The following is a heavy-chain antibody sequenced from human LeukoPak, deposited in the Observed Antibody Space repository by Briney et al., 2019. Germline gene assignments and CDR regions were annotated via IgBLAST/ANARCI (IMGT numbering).Heavy chain of an antibody. J-gene: IGHJ4*02. CDR3: AKIVWRSVVVPYYFED. CDR1: GFTFSSYA. CDR2: ISTSGNT. Sequence: QPGGSLRLSCAASGFTFSSYAMHWVRQAPGKGLGWVSAISTSGNTYYADSVKGRFTISRDNSKNTVFLQMNNLRAEDTAIYYCAKIVWRSVVVPYYFEDWGQGTLVTVSS. D-gene: IGHD3-22*01. V-gene: IGHV3-23*01.